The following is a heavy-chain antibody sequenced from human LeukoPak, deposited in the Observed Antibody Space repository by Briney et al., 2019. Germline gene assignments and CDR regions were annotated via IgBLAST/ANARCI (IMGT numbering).Heavy chain of an antibody. CDR2: IYYSGST. V-gene: IGHV4-30-4*01. D-gene: IGHD7-27*01. CDR1: GGSISSGDYY. Sequence: ASETLSLTCTVSGGSISSGDYYWSWIRQPPGEGLGWIGYIYYSGSTYYNPSLKSRVTISLDTSKNQFSLKLSSVTAADTAVYYCARVSSGRNWGSFDYWGQGTLVTVSS. J-gene: IGHJ4*02. CDR3: ARVSSGRNWGSFDY.